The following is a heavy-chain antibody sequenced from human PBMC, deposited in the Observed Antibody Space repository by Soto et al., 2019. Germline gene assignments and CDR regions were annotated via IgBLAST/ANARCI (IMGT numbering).Heavy chain of an antibody. J-gene: IGHJ4*02. CDR1: GFTLSSYA. CDR3: ARRPLRGLGGYFDY. CDR2: ISGGGGRT. Sequence: EVQLLESGGGLVQPGGSLRLSCAASGFTLSSYAMSWVRQAPGKGLEWVSTISGGGGRTYYADSVKGRFTISGDNSKNTVYLQMNSLRAEDTSVYYCARRPLRGLGGYFDYWGRGSLVTVSS. V-gene: IGHV3-23*01. D-gene: IGHD3-10*01.